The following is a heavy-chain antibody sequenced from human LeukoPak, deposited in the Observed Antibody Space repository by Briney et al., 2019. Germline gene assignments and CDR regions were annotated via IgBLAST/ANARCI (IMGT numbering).Heavy chain of an antibody. CDR2: ISASTSYI. Sequence: GGSLRLSCAASGFTFSTYTMNWVRQAPGKGLEWVSSISASTSYINYADSVKGRFTIPRDNAENSLYLQMNSLRAEDTAVYYCARDRGADCWGQGTLVTVSS. CDR1: GFTFSTYT. D-gene: IGHD5-12*01. CDR3: ARDRGADC. J-gene: IGHJ4*02. V-gene: IGHV3-21*01.